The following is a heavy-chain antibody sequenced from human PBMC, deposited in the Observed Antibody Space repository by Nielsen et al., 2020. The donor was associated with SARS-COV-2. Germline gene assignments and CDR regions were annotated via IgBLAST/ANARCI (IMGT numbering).Heavy chain of an antibody. V-gene: IGHV3-21*01. Sequence: GESLKISCAASGFTFNSYAMNWVRQAPGKGLEWVASMSSSTSHIYYADSVKGRFTISRDNAKNSLYLQMNSLRAEDTAVYYCTRDPSYNWNDEVTHYYMDVWGKGTTVTVSS. CDR2: MSSSTSHI. J-gene: IGHJ6*03. D-gene: IGHD1-20*01. CDR3: TRDPSYNWNDEVTHYYMDV. CDR1: GFTFNSYA.